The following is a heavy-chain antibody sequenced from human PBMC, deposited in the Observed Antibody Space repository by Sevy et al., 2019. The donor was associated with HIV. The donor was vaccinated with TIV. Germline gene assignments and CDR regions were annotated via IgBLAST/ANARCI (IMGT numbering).Heavy chain of an antibody. J-gene: IGHJ5*02. V-gene: IGHV4-59*01. CDR1: GGSISGDY. CDR2: IYYSGRT. D-gene: IGHD2-2*01. Sequence: SETLSLTCTVSGGSISGDYWNWIRQPPGKGLEWIGYIYYSGRTNYNPSLKSRVTISEDTSKNQFSLKLSSVTAADTAVYFCARSPPVVVVPGAPSWFDPWGQGTLVTVSS. CDR3: ARSPPVVVVPGAPSWFDP.